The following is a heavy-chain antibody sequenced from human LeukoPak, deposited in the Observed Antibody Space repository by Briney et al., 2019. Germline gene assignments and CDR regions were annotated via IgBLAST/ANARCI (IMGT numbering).Heavy chain of an antibody. J-gene: IGHJ4*02. CDR1: GFTVSSNY. CDR2: IYADGRT. D-gene: IGHD3-10*01. CDR3: ARESGSGSYNLDY. Sequence: GGSLRLSCAASGFTVSSNYMSWVRQAPGKGLEWVSLIYADGRTYYADSVKGRFTISRDTSKNTLYLQMNSLRAEDTAMYYCARESGSGSYNLDYWGLGTLVTVSS. V-gene: IGHV3-53*01.